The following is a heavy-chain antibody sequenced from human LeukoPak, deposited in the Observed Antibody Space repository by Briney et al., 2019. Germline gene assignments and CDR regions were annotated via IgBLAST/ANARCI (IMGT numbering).Heavy chain of an antibody. Sequence: GGTLRLSCAASGFTFSSYGMSWVRQAPGKGLEWVSAISGSGGSTYYADSVKGRFTISRDNSKNTLYLQMNSLRAEDTAVYYCATPNHDSSGYYLIDYWGQGTLVTVSS. J-gene: IGHJ4*02. CDR3: ATPNHDSSGYYLIDY. CDR2: ISGSGGST. V-gene: IGHV3-23*01. D-gene: IGHD3-22*01. CDR1: GFTFSSYG.